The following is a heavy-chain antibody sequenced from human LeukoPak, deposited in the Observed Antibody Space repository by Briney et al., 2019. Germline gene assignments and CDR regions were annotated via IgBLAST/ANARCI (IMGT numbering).Heavy chain of an antibody. J-gene: IGHJ4*02. CDR3: ARGAYYYDSSGFDY. Sequence: SETLSLTCTVSGGSISTNYWSWIRQPPGKGLEWIGYIYYSGSTNYNPSLKSRVTISVDTSKNQFSLKLSSVTAADTAVYYCARGAYYYDSSGFDYWGQGTLVTVSS. V-gene: IGHV4-59*01. D-gene: IGHD3-22*01. CDR1: GGSISTNY. CDR2: IYYSGST.